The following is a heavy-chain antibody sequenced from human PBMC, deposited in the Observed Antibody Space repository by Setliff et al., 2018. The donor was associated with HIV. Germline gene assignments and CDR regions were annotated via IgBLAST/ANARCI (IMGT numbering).Heavy chain of an antibody. V-gene: IGHV3-23*01. D-gene: IGHD3-3*01. CDR1: GFAFSGHQ. Sequence: GGSLRLSCAASGFAFSGHQMSWVRQAPGKGLEWVSGISGGGASTYYADSVKGRFTVSRDNSKSTLYLQMNSLRAEDTATYYCARGTDYDLWTYYYYMDVWGKGTTVTVSS. CDR2: ISGGGAST. J-gene: IGHJ6*03. CDR3: ARGTDYDLWTYYYYMDV.